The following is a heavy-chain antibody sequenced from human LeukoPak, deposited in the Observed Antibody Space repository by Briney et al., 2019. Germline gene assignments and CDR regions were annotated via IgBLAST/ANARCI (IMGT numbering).Heavy chain of an antibody. V-gene: IGHV3-48*03. CDR2: ISSSGSTI. J-gene: IGHJ6*02. D-gene: IGHD4-11*01. Sequence: GGSLRLSCAASGFTFSSYEMNWVRQAPGKGLEWVSYISSSGSTIYYADSVKGRFTISRDNAKNSLYLQMNSLRAEDTAVYYCARDRGVSDYSDYIEDYYYGMDVWGQGTTVTVSS. CDR1: GFTFSSYE. CDR3: ARDRGVSDYSDYIEDYYYGMDV.